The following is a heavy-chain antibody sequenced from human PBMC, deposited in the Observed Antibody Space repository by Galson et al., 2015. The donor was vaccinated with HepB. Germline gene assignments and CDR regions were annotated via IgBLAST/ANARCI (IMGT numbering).Heavy chain of an antibody. Sequence: SLRLSCAASGCTFSSYWMSWVRQAPGKGLEWVGNINPNGSVTHYIDPVKGRFTITRDKAKNSLLLQMNNLRAEDTAVYYCARDPIRQGYTYGNFDYWGQGTLVTVSS. J-gene: IGHJ4*02. CDR3: ARDPIRQGYTYGNFDY. CDR2: INPNGSVT. CDR1: GCTFSSYW. D-gene: IGHD5-18*01. V-gene: IGHV3-7*03.